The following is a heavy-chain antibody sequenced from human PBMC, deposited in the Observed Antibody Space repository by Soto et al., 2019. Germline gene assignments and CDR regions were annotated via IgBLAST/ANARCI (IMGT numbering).Heavy chain of an antibody. CDR1: GFTFSSYA. Sequence: LRLSCAASGFTFSSYAMSWVRQAPGKGLEWVSAISGSGGSTYYADSVKGRFTISRDNSKNTLYLQMNSLRAEDTAVYYCAKDLTMIVVVITEGPFDYWGQGTLVTVPQ. CDR3: AKDLTMIVVVITEGPFDY. CDR2: ISGSGGST. V-gene: IGHV3-23*01. J-gene: IGHJ4*02. D-gene: IGHD3-22*01.